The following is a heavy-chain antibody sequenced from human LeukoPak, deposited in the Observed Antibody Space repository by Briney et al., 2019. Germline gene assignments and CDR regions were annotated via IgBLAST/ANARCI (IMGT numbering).Heavy chain of an antibody. Sequence: SETLSLTCAVYGVSFSGYYWSWIRQPPGKGLERIGDINYSASTNYNPSLKSRVTISVDMSKNQFSLKLRSVTAADTAVYYCARDPYYDSGGSYHVDYWGQGTLVTVSS. V-gene: IGHV4-34*01. CDR1: GVSFSGYY. J-gene: IGHJ4*02. CDR2: INYSAST. CDR3: ARDPYYDSGGSYHVDY. D-gene: IGHD3-22*01.